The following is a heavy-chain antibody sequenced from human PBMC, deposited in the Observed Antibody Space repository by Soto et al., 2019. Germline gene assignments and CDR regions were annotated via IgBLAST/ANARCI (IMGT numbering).Heavy chain of an antibody. CDR3: AGDAAVGRFDS. V-gene: IGHV1-18*01. CDR2: ISAYNGNT. CDR1: GYTFTTYA. Sequence: QVQLVQSGAEVKKPGASVKVSCKASGYTFTTYAISWVRQAPGQGLEWMGWISAYNGNTNYAQKLQGTVTITTDTSTRTAYKELSCLRSDDTAVYYCAGDAAVGRFDSWGQGTLVTVSS. D-gene: IGHD1-26*01. J-gene: IGHJ4*02.